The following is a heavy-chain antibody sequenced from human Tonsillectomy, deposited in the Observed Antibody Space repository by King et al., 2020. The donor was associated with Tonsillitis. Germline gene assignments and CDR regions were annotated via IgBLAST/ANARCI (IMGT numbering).Heavy chain of an antibody. D-gene: IGHD4-23*01. Sequence: VQLVESGGGLVKPGGSLRLSCAASGFTFSDYYMSWIRQAPGKGLEWVSYISSSSTYTNYADSVKGRFTISRDNAKNSLYLKMNCLRAEDTAVYYCARDKAPTPWWGQGTLVTVSS. CDR2: ISSSSTYT. J-gene: IGHJ4*02. CDR3: ARDKAPTPW. V-gene: IGHV3-11*06. CDR1: GFTFSDYY.